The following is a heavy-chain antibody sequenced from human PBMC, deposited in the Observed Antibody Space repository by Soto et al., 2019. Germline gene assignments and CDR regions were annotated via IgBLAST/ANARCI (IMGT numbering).Heavy chain of an antibody. CDR1: GDSISSYY. Sequence: SETLSLTCSVSGDSISSYYWSWIRQPPGKGLEWIGYIYHSGRTLYNPSLQSRVTISVDTSKKQFSLKVNSMTAADTAVYYCARPRDQFRSGGNCSYYYYMDVWGKGTSVPVSS. D-gene: IGHD2-15*01. J-gene: IGHJ6*03. CDR2: IYHSGRT. CDR3: ARPRDQFRSGGNCSYYYYMDV. V-gene: IGHV4-59*08.